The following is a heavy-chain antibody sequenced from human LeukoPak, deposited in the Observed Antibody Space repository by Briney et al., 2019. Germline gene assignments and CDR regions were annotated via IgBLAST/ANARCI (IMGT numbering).Heavy chain of an antibody. Sequence: SETLSLTCTVSGYSISSGYYWGWIRQPPGKGLEWIGSIYHSGSTYYNPSLKSRVTISVDTSKNQFSLKLSSVTAADTAVYYCARVSRHKTIAAAGLGVGGFDIWGQGTMVTVSS. CDR3: ARVSRHKTIAAAGLGVGGFDI. V-gene: IGHV4-38-2*02. J-gene: IGHJ3*02. D-gene: IGHD6-13*01. CDR2: IYHSGST. CDR1: GYSISSGYY.